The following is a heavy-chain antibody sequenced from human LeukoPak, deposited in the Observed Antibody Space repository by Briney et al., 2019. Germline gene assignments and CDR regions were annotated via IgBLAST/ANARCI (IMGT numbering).Heavy chain of an antibody. CDR3: ARDPSIPVAGTFDH. CDR2: ISSSGSTI. J-gene: IGHJ4*02. D-gene: IGHD6-19*01. CDR1: GFTFSSYE. Sequence: QTGGSLRLSCAASGFTFSSYEMNWVRQAPGKGLEWVSYISSSGSTIYYADSVKGRFTISRDNAKNSLDMQMNSLRAEDTAVYYCARDPSIPVAGTFDHWGQGTLVTVSS. V-gene: IGHV3-48*03.